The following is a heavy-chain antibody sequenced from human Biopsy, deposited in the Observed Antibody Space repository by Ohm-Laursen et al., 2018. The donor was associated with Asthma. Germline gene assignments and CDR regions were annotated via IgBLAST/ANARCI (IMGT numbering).Heavy chain of an antibody. J-gene: IGHJ4*02. Sequence: SLRLSCTASGFVFRSHAMHWVRQAPGKGLEWVAVISYDGSSIYYADSVKGRFTISRNSSKNTLSLQMNSLTAEDTAVYYCAREGVAGTHIEDWGQGTLVTVSS. CDR2: ISYDGSSI. CDR3: AREGVAGTHIED. CDR1: GFVFRSHA. V-gene: IGHV3-30-3*01. D-gene: IGHD6-19*01.